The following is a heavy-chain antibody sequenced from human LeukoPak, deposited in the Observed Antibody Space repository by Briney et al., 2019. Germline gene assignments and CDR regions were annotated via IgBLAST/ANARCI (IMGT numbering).Heavy chain of an antibody. V-gene: IGHV3-21*01. Sequence: PGGSLRLSCAASGFTFSSYSMNWVRQAPGKGLEWVSSISSSSIYINYADSVKGRFTISRDNAKNSVYLQMSSLRAEDTAVYYCAREGVATMFVPYFDYWGQETLVTVSS. D-gene: IGHD5-24*01. CDR1: GFTFSSYS. CDR3: AREGVATMFVPYFDY. J-gene: IGHJ4*02. CDR2: ISSSSIYI.